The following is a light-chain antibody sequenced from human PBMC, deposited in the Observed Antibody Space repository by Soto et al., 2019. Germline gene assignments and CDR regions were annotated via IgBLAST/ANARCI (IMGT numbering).Light chain of an antibody. CDR3: QQYTGPPTT. J-gene: IGKJ5*01. V-gene: IGKV3-20*01. Sequence: EIVLTQSPATLSLSPGETATLSCRASQSVGSFLAWYQQKPGQAPRLLMYGASTRAAGIPDRFSGSGSGTDFTLTITRLEPEDSAVYFCQQYTGPPTTFGQGTRLEIK. CDR2: GAS. CDR1: QSVGSF.